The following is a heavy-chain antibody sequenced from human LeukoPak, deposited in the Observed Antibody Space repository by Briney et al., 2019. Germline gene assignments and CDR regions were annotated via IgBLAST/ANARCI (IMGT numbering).Heavy chain of an antibody. Sequence: GGSLRLSCAASGFSFTTYWMSWVRQAPGKGLEWVSSISSSSSYIYYADSVKGRFTISRDNAKNSLYLQMNSLRAEDTALYYCAKAPMTTYAFDIWGQGTMVTVSS. CDR3: AKAPMTTYAFDI. CDR2: ISSSSSYI. J-gene: IGHJ3*02. D-gene: IGHD4-17*01. CDR1: GFSFTTYW. V-gene: IGHV3-21*04.